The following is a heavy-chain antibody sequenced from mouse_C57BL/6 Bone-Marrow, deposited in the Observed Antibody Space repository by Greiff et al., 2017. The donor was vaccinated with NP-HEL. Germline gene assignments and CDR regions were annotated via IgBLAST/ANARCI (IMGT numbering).Heavy chain of an antibody. CDR1: GYAFTNYL. D-gene: IGHD1-1*01. J-gene: IGHJ3*01. CDR2: INPGSGGT. V-gene: IGHV1-54*01. Sequence: QVHVKQSGAELVRPGTSVKVSCKASGYAFTNYLIEWVKQRPGQGLEWIGVINPGSGGTNYNEKFKGKATLTADKSSSTAYMQLSSLTSEDSAVYFCAREGYYYGSSAWFAYWGQGTLVTVSA. CDR3: AREGYYYGSSAWFAY.